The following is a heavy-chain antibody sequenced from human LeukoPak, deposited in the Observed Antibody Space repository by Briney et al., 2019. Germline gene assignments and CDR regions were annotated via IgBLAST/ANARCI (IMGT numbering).Heavy chain of an antibody. CDR3: ARHSSLGHFDF. J-gene: IGHJ4*02. Sequence: SETLSLTCIVSGGTISSYYWSWIRQPPGKGLEWIGYIYYSGSTNYNPSLESRVTISVDTSKNQCSLKVSSVTAADTAVYYCARHSSLGHFDFWGQGTLVTVSS. V-gene: IGHV4-59*08. CDR2: IYYSGST. CDR1: GGTISSYY.